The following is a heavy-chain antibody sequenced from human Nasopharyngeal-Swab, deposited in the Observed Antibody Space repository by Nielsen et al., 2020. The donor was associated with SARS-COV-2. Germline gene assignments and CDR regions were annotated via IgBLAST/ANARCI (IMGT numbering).Heavy chain of an antibody. D-gene: IGHD2-8*01. V-gene: IGHV1-45*02. CDR2: IIPFNGNA. CDR3: ASGQCINGVCNPTDGLDV. CDR1: GFSITYRF. J-gene: IGHJ6*02. Sequence: SVKVSCKASGFSITYRFLHWLRQEPGQALEWMGWIIPFNGNAKYAQKFQGRVSITRDGSRTTASLELSSLIPDDTAMYFCASGQCINGVCNPTDGLDVWGQGTSVTVS.